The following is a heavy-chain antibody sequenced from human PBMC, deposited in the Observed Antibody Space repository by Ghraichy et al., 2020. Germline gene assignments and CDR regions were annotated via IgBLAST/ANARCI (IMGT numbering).Heavy chain of an antibody. CDR1: GFTFNNYA. CDR3: AKVGCSTTSCYLADY. D-gene: IGHD2-2*01. CDR2: ISGSGGST. Sequence: LSLTCAASGFTFNNYAMSWVRQAPGKGLEWVSAISGSGGSTYYADSVKGRFTISRDNSKNTLYLQMNSLRAEDTAVYYCAKVGCSTTSCYLADYWGRGTLVTVSS. J-gene: IGHJ4*02. V-gene: IGHV3-23*01.